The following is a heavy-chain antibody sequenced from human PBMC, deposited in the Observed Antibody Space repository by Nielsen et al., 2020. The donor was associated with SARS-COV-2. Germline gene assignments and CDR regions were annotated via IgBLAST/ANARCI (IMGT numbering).Heavy chain of an antibody. CDR1: GFTFSSYD. CDR2: IGTAGDT. D-gene: IGHD2-15*01. Sequence: ESLKISCAASGFTFSSYDMHLVRQATGKGLELVSAIGTAGDTYYPGSVKGRFTISRENAKNSLYLQMNSLRAGDTAVYYCARSSCSGGSCHQYFDLWGRGTLVTVSS. V-gene: IGHV3-13*04. CDR3: ARSSCSGGSCHQYFDL. J-gene: IGHJ2*01.